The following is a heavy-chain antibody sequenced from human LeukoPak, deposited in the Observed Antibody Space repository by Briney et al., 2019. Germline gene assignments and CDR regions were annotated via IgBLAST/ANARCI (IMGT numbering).Heavy chain of an antibody. CDR2: ISGSGGST. V-gene: IGHV3-23*01. D-gene: IGHD6-19*01. CDR3: AKSYSSGWARGFDY. Sequence: GGSLRLSCAASGFTFSSYAMSLVRQAPRKGLEWVSAISGSGGSTYYADSVKGRFTISRDNSKNTLYLQMNSLRAEDTAVYYCAKSYSSGWARGFDYWGQGTLVTVSS. J-gene: IGHJ4*02. CDR1: GFTFSSYA.